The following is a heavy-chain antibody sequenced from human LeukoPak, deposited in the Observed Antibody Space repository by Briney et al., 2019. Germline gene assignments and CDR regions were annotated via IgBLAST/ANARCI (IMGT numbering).Heavy chain of an antibody. CDR2: INPNSGGT. CDR1: GYTFTDYY. V-gene: IGHV1-2*02. J-gene: IGHJ5*02. CDR3: ARGPRTNWFDP. Sequence: ASVKVSCKTSGYTFTDYYMHWVRQAPGQGREWMGWINPNSGGTNYAQKLQGRVTMTRDTSISTAYMELSRLRSDDTAVYYCARGPRTNWFDPWGQGTLVTVSS. D-gene: IGHD1-14*01.